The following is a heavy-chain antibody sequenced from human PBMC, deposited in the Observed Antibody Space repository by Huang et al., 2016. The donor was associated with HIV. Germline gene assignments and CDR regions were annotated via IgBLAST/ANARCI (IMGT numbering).Heavy chain of an antibody. CDR3: ARDWSFGSSTSPAD. CDR2: INPKRGGT. V-gene: IGHV1-2*02. J-gene: IGHJ4*02. Sequence: QVQLVQSGAEVKNPGASVRVACKASGYTFTDSNIHWVRQAPGQGLEWRGWINPKRGGTIYSQRFQGRITRTRDTTISTVHMDLRRIQSDDTAVYFCARDWSFGSSTSPADWGQGTLVTVSS. CDR1: GYTFTDSN. D-gene: IGHD6-6*01.